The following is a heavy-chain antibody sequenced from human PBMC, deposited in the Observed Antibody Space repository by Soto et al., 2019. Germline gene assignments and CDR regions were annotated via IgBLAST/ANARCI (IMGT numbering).Heavy chain of an antibody. CDR1: GYSFFSYY. J-gene: IGHJ4*02. CDR3: ARGGASIFGVIDS. V-gene: IGHV1-46*01. Sequence: GSVKASCKASGYSFFSYYIHWVRQAPGQGLEWMGRFLASGGNTDYAQRFRGRVSMTRDTSSTNTVSLEVTSLKSDDTAVYYCARGGASIFGVIDSWGQGAQVTVSS. D-gene: IGHD3-3*01. CDR2: FLASGGNT.